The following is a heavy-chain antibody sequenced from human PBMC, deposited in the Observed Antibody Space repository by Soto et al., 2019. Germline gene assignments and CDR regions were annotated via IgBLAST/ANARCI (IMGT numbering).Heavy chain of an antibody. J-gene: IGHJ5*01. CDR1: GHSLTDLS. CDR2: FDPEEGEI. CDR3: ATTRTTYVYDFYS. Sequence: ASVKVSCKVAGHSLTDLSMHWVRQGPGRGLEWLGGFDPEEGEIIYAQNFQGRIRLTEDTSTDTAFMELNSLKSEDTAIYYCATTRTTYVYDFYSWGKGTLVTVSS. D-gene: IGHD3-3*01. V-gene: IGHV1-24*01.